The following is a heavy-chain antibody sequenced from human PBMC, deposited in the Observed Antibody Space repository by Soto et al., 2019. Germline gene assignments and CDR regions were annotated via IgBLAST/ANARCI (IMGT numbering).Heavy chain of an antibody. D-gene: IGHD6-6*01. CDR3: ARDKKAARPPYYYYYGMDV. J-gene: IGHJ6*02. CDR2: NSAYNGNT. V-gene: IGHV1-18*04. CDR1: GYTFTSYG. Sequence: ASVKVSCKASGYTFTSYGISWVRQAPGQGLEWMGWNSAYNGNTNYAQKLQGRVTMTTDTSTSTAYMELRSLRSDDTAVYYCARDKKAARPPYYYYYGMDVWGQGTTVTVSS.